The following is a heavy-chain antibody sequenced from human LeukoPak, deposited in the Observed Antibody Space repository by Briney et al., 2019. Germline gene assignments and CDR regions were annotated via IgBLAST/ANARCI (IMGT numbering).Heavy chain of an antibody. V-gene: IGHV4-30-2*01. CDR3: ARATAMVTYFDD. CDR1: GGSISSDAYS. J-gene: IGHJ4*02. Sequence: SETLSLTCAVSGGSISSDAYSWNWLRQPPGKGLEWLGYIFHSGSTYYNPSLKSRVTMSVDRSKNQFSLRLTAVTAADSAVYYCARATAMVTYFDDWGQGTLVTVSS. CDR2: IFHSGST. D-gene: IGHD5-18*01.